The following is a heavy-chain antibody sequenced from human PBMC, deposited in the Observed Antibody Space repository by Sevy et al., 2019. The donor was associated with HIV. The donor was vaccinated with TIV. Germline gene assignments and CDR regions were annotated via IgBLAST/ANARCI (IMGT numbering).Heavy chain of an antibody. J-gene: IGHJ3*02. CDR1: GISFTTSG. Sequence: GGSLRLSCVVSGISFTTSGMHWVRQAPGKGLEWVAVISYHGRDKFYAESVKGRSTISRDTPTNTVYLQMNSLRADDTALYSCAKVLNSQINTDDTFDIWGLGTMVTVSS. CDR2: ISYHGRDK. V-gene: IGHV3-30*18. CDR3: AKVLNSQINTDDTFDI. D-gene: IGHD3-9*01.